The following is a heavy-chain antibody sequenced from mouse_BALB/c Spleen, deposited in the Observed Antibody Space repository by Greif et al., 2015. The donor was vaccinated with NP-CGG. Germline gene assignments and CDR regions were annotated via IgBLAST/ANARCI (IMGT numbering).Heavy chain of an antibody. Sequence: VQLQESGAELMKPGASVKISCKATGYTFSSYWIEWVKQRPGHGLEWIGEILPGSGSTNYNEKFKGKATFTADTSSNTAYMQLSSLTSEDSAVYYCARGRYYGYDRGMDYWGQGTSVTVSS. CDR2: ILPGSGST. D-gene: IGHD2-2*01. CDR1: GYTFSSYW. CDR3: ARGRYYGYDRGMDY. V-gene: IGHV1-9*01. J-gene: IGHJ4*01.